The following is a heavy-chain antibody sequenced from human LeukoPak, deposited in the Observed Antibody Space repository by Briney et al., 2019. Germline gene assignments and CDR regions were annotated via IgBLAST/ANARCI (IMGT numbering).Heavy chain of an antibody. D-gene: IGHD3-22*01. J-gene: IGHJ6*03. CDR2: IYPGDSDT. Sequence: GESLKISCKGSGYSFTSYWIGWVRQMPGKGLDWMGIIYPGDSDTRYSPSFQGQVTISADKSISTAYLQWSSLKASDTAMYYCARQYYDSSGYRYMDVWGKGTTVTVSS. CDR3: ARQYYDSSGYRYMDV. CDR1: GYSFTSYW. V-gene: IGHV5-51*01.